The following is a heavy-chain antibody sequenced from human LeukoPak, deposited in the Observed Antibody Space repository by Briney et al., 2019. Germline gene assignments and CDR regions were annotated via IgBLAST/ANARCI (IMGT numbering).Heavy chain of an antibody. CDR2: ISAYNGNT. J-gene: IGHJ6*03. CDR3: ARQLLWFGEKQYYYYYMDV. Sequence: GASVKVSCKASGYTFTSYGISWVRQAPGQGLEWMGWISAYNGNTNYAQKLQGRVTMTTDTSTSTAYMELRSLRSDDTAVYYCARQLLWFGEKQYYYYYMDVWGKGTTVTVSS. V-gene: IGHV1-18*01. D-gene: IGHD3-10*01. CDR1: GYTFTSYG.